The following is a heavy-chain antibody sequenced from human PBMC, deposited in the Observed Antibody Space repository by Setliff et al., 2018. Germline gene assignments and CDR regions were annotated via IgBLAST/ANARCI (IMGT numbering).Heavy chain of an antibody. CDR3: ARGGTFRYFDS. Sequence: GGSLRLSCAASGFIFSNYWMNWVRQAPGKGLEWVANVNQDGSEKYYVDSVKGRFTIARDKARNSLYLQMNSLGAEDTAVYYCARGGTFRYFDSWGQGTLVTVSS. D-gene: IGHD5-12*01. CDR1: GFIFSNYW. J-gene: IGHJ4*02. V-gene: IGHV3-7*03. CDR2: VNQDGSEK.